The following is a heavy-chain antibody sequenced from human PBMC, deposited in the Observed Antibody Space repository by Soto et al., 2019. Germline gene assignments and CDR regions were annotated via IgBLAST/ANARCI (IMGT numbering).Heavy chain of an antibody. D-gene: IGHD6-13*01. CDR2: ISYSGTT. J-gene: IGHJ4*02. V-gene: IGHV4-31*03. Sequence: SQTLSLTCTVSGGSIRSGGYYWSWIRQHPGKGLEWIGYISYSGTTYYNPSLESRVTISADTSKNQFSLKLTSVTAADTAVYYCARRVPIAGIFDYWGQGTLVTVYS. CDR3: ARRVPIAGIFDY. CDR1: GGSIRSGGYY.